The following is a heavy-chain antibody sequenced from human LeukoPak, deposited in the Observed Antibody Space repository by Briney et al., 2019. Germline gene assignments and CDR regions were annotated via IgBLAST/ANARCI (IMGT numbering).Heavy chain of an antibody. V-gene: IGHV6-1*01. CDR2: TYYRSNWYN. D-gene: IGHD3-22*01. J-gene: IGHJ3*02. CDR1: GDSVSSNSAA. Sequence: SQTLSLTCAISGDSVSSNSAAWNWIRQSPSRGLEWLGRTYYRSNWYNDYAVSVKSRITINPDTSKNQFSLQLNSATPEDTAVYYCAREHITMIVVVISDAFDIWGQGTMVTVSS. CDR3: AREHITMIVVVISDAFDI.